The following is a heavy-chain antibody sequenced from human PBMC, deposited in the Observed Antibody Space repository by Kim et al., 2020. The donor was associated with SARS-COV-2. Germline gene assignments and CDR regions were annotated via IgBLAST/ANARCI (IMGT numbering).Heavy chain of an antibody. V-gene: IGHV4-59*01. D-gene: IGHD3-22*01. CDR3: ARDRGSGYYRYNWFDP. Sequence: SLKGRVTISVDTSKNQFSLKLSSVTAADTAVYYCARDRGSGYYRYNWFDPWGQGTLVTVSS. J-gene: IGHJ5*02.